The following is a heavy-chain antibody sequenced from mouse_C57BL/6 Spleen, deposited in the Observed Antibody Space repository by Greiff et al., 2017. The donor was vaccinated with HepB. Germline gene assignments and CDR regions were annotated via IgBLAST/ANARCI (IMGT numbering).Heavy chain of an antibody. D-gene: IGHD1-3*01. CDR3: ARDSGKGAMDY. V-gene: IGHV5-4*01. CDR1: GFTFSSYA. Sequence: DVQLVESGGGLVKPGGSLKLSCAASGFTFSSYAMSWVRQTPEKRLEWVATISDGGSYTYYPDNVKGRFTISRDNAKNNLYLQMSHLKSEDTAMYYCARDSGKGAMDYWGQGTSVTVSS. J-gene: IGHJ4*01. CDR2: ISDGGSYT.